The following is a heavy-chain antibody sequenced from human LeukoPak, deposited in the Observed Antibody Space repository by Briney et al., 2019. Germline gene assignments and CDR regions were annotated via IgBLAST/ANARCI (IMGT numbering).Heavy chain of an antibody. CDR2: ISYDGSNK. J-gene: IGHJ6*03. V-gene: IGHV3-30-3*01. D-gene: IGHD3-16*01. CDR1: GFTFSSYA. Sequence: GRSLRLSCAASGFTFSSYAMHWVRQAPGKGLEWVAVISYDGSNKYYADSVKGRFTISRDNSKNTLYLQMDSLRAEGTAVYYCARDFSGESYMDVWGKGTTVTVSS. CDR3: ARDFSGESYMDV.